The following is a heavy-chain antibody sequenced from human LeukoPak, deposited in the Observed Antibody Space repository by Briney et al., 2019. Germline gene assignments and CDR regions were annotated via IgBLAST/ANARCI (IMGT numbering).Heavy chain of an antibody. CDR3: AKTGFQWGYYYYYMDV. CDR1: GFTFSDYG. D-gene: IGHD1-14*01. Sequence: TGGSLRLSCAASGFTFSDYGMHWVRRAPGKGLEWVAFIRYDESTKYYADSVKGRFTISRDNSKNTLYLQMTSLRAEDTAVYSCAKTGFQWGYYYYYMDVWGKGTTVTVSS. J-gene: IGHJ6*03. V-gene: IGHV3-30*02. CDR2: IRYDESTK.